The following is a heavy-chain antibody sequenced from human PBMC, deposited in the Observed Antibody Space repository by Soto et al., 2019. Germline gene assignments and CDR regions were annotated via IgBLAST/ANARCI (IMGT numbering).Heavy chain of an antibody. CDR1: GVSISSYY. D-gene: IGHD5-18*01. Sequence: TLSLTCTVSGVSISSYYWNWIRQPAGKGLEWIGRIFNGGSTSYNPSLKSRVTMSLDTSKNQLSLKLTSVAAADTAVYYCARDTGYSYGAAYDYWGQGTLVTVSS. V-gene: IGHV4-4*07. CDR3: ARDTGYSYGAAYDY. J-gene: IGHJ4*02. CDR2: IFNGGST.